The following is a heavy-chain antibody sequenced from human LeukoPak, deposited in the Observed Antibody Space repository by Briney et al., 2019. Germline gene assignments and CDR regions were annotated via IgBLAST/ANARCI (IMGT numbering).Heavy chain of an antibody. Sequence: SETLSLTCAVYGGSFSGYYWSWIRQPPGKGLEWIGEINQSGSTNYNPSLKSRVTISVDTSKNQFSLKLSSVTAADTAVYYCARDEGYCSGGSCQLRPYWGQGTLVTVSS. V-gene: IGHV4-34*01. D-gene: IGHD2-15*01. CDR1: GGSFSGYY. CDR2: INQSGST. CDR3: ARDEGYCSGGSCQLRPY. J-gene: IGHJ4*02.